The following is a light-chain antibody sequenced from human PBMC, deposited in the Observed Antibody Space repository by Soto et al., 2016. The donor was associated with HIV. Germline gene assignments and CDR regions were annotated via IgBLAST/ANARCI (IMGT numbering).Light chain of an antibody. Sequence: DIQMTQSPSTLSASVGDRVTITCRASQDITTWLAWYQQKPGKPPNLLIYKASNLQNGVPSRFSGSGSGTEFTLSINSLQPDDFATYYCQQYNSYPWTFGQGTKVEIK. CDR1: QDITTW. J-gene: IGKJ1*01. V-gene: IGKV1-5*03. CDR2: KAS. CDR3: QQYNSYPWT.